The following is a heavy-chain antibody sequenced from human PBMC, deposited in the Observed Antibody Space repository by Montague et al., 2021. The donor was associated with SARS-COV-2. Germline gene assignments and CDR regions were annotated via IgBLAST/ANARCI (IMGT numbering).Heavy chain of an antibody. V-gene: IGHV4-34*01. J-gene: IGHJ6*03. CDR3: VSGDDNGSGYLDV. CDR1: DGSFSNFY. Sequence: SETLSLTCAVFDGSFSNFYWSWIRQPPGKGLEWIREVNHSGSTYYNPSLKSRVTISVDTSKNQFTLKLNSVTAADAAVYCCVSGDDNGSGYLDVWGKGTTVTVSS. D-gene: IGHD1-26*01. CDR2: VNHSGST.